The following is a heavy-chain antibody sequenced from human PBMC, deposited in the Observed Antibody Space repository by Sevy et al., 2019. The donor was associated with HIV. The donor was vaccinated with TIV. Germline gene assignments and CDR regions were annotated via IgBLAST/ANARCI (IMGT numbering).Heavy chain of an antibody. Sequence: GGSLRLSCTASGFTFGDYAMSWFRQAPGKGLEWVGFIRSKAYGGTTEYAASVKGRFTISRDYSKSIAYLQMNSLKTEDTAVYYCTRDFKDLVPASGYYYYGMDVWGQGTTVTVSS. CDR1: GFTFGDYA. J-gene: IGHJ6*02. V-gene: IGHV3-49*03. D-gene: IGHD2-2*01. CDR2: IRSKAYGGTT. CDR3: TRDFKDLVPASGYYYYGMDV.